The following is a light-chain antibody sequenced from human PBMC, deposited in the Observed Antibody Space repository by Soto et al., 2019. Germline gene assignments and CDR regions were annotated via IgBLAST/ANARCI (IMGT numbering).Light chain of an antibody. CDR2: AAS. V-gene: IGKV1-39*01. CDR3: QQSYTSPPT. CDR1: ESISIY. Sequence: DIPMTQSPSSLSASVGDRVTITCRASESISIYLNWYQHKPGNAPKLLIYAASSLQSGVPPRFSGSGSGTDFTLTISSLQPEDFATYYCQQSYTSPPTFGQGTNMEIK. J-gene: IGKJ1*01.